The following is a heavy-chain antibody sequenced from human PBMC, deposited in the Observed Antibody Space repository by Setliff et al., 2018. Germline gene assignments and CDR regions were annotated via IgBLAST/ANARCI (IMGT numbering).Heavy chain of an antibody. CDR3: ARVDFTMIQGVLGL. CDR2: IYNSGST. CDR1: GGSISTYY. D-gene: IGHD3-10*01. V-gene: IGHV4-59*12. Sequence: SETLSLTCTFSGGSISTYYWSWIRQPPGKGLEWIGYIYNSGSTNYNPSLQSRVTISVDMSKNQFSLKLTSVTAADTAVYYCARVDFTMIQGVLGLWGQGTLVTVSS. J-gene: IGHJ1*01.